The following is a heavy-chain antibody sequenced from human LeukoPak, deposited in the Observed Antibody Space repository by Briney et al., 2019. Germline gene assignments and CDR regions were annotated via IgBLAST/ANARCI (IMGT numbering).Heavy chain of an antibody. Sequence: PGGSLRLSCAASGFTFSSYSMNWVRQAPGKGLEWVSSISSSSSYIYYADSVKGRFTISRDNAKNSLYLQMNSLRAEDTAVYYCARGMDADYDFWSGYPHYFDYWGQGTLVTVSS. CDR1: GFTFSSYS. D-gene: IGHD3-3*01. CDR2: ISSSSSYI. J-gene: IGHJ4*02. CDR3: ARGMDADYDFWSGYPHYFDY. V-gene: IGHV3-21*01.